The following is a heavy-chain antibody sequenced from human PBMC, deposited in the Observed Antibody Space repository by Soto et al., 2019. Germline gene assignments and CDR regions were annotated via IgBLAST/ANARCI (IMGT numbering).Heavy chain of an antibody. CDR1: GGTFSSYA. V-gene: IGHV1-69*12. CDR2: IIPIFSKT. J-gene: IGHJ4*02. CDR3: ARDGDSYGIYYFDY. D-gene: IGHD5-18*01. Sequence: QVQLMQSGAEVKKPGSSVKVCYKASGGTFSSYAISWVRQAPGQGLEWMGGIIPIFSKTHYAQKFQGRVTITADVSTTTAYMELSSLRSEETAVSYCARDGDSYGIYYFDYWGQGALVAVSS.